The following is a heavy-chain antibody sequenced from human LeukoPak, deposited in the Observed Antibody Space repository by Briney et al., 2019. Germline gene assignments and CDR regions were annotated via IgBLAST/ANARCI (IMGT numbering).Heavy chain of an antibody. CDR1: GFTFTNFW. CDR3: ARDVYGPGE. J-gene: IGHJ4*02. CDR2: FSIDGSTA. D-gene: IGHD5/OR15-5a*01. V-gene: IGHV3-74*03. Sequence: PGGSLRLSCAASGFTFTNFWMHWVRQGPGEGLVWVSRFSIDGSTAQYADSVKGRFTISRDNAKNTSYLQINSLRDEDTAVYYSARDVYGPGEWGQGTLVTVSS.